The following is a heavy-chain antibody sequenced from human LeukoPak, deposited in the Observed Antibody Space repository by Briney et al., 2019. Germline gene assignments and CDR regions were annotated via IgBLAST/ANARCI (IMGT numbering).Heavy chain of an antibody. CDR1: GGSISSGSYY. CDR2: IYHSGST. V-gene: IGHV4-39*07. J-gene: IGHJ4*02. Sequence: SETLSLTCTVSGGSISSGSYYWSWIRQPAGKGLEWIGSIYHSGSTYYNPSLKSRVTISVDTSKNQFSLKLSSVTAADTAVYYCARDPGRWLYTFDYWGQGTLVTVSS. CDR3: ARDPGRWLYTFDY. D-gene: IGHD5-24*01.